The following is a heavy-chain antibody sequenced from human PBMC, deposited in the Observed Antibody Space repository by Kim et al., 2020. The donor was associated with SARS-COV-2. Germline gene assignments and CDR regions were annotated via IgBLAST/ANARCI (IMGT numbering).Heavy chain of an antibody. CDR1: GYTFSDYY. V-gene: IGHV1-2*06. D-gene: IGHD3-22*01. CDR3: ARETEKLYYDGTTDYYH. Sequence: ASVKVSCEASGYTFSDYYVHWVRLAPGQRPEWLGRMNPKSGGANYARKFQGRVTMSRDKSISTAYMELGGLTSDDTAVYYCARETEKLYYDGTTDYYH. CDR2: MNPKSGGA. J-gene: IGHJ6*01.